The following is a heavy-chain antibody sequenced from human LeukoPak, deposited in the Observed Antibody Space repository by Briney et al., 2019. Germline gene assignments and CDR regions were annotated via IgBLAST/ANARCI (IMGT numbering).Heavy chain of an antibody. D-gene: IGHD1-26*01. J-gene: IGHJ4*02. CDR1: VCSFFIYF. CDR3: ASDKIVGATYFDC. Sequence: GGSLRLSRVPSVCSFFIYFLHCVAPTPRGGVEWVANIKQVGSEKHYMHSVKGRFTLSRDNATNSLYLQMKSVRAEDTRVYYCASDKIVGATYFDCWGQGTLVTVSS. V-gene: IGHV3-7*01. CDR2: IKQVGSEK.